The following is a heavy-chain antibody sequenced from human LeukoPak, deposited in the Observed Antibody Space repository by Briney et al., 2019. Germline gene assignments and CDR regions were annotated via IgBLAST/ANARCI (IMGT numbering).Heavy chain of an antibody. Sequence: ASVKVSCKASGYTFTGYYMHWVRQAPGQGLEWMGWINPNSGGTNYAQKFQGRVTMTRDTSISTAYMELSRLRSDDTAVYYCARGSGYFDWLSPYYYYGMDDWGQGTTVTVSS. CDR2: INPNSGGT. CDR1: GYTFTGYY. V-gene: IGHV1-2*02. CDR3: ARGSGYFDWLSPYYYYGMDD. J-gene: IGHJ6*02. D-gene: IGHD3-9*01.